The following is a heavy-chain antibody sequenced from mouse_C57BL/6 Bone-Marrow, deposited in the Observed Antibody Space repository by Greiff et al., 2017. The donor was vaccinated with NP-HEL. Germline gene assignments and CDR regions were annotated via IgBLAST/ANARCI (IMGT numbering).Heavy chain of an antibody. Sequence: QVQLQQPGAELVKPGASVKMSCKASGYTFTSYWITWVKQRPGQGLEWIGDIYPGSGSTTYNEKFTSKATLTVDTASSTAYMQLSSLTSEDSAVYYCARSHLYYYAMDYWGQGTSVTVSS. J-gene: IGHJ4*01. CDR1: GYTFTSYW. CDR3: ARSHLYYYAMDY. D-gene: IGHD1-1*01. V-gene: IGHV1-55*01. CDR2: IYPGSGST.